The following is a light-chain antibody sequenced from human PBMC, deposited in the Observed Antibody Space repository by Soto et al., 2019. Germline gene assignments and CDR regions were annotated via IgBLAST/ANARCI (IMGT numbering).Light chain of an antibody. CDR2: KIS. CDR1: QSLETSDGDTY. Sequence: VVTQSHLSLHVTLGQPASISCRSSQSLETSDGDTYLSWLHQRPGQPPRLLIYKISKRLPGVPERISGSGAGTEFTWKISRVEAEDVGIYYCTQATPFSWTFGHGTKVDIK. V-gene: IGKV2-24*01. J-gene: IGKJ1*01. CDR3: TQATPFSWT.